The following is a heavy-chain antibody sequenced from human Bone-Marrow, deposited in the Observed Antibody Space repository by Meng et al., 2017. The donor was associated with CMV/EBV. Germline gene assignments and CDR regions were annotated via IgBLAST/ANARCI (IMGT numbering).Heavy chain of an antibody. CDR3: ARERPADYTTNSRHGYYFDY. CDR2: IDPNRGVT. J-gene: IGHJ4*02. D-gene: IGHD4-11*01. Sequence: ASVKVSCKASGYTFTGYHLHWVRQAPGHGLEWMGWIDPNRGVTNYAQKFQGRVTMTADTSISTAYMELSRLRSDDTVVYYCARERPADYTTNSRHGYYFDYWGQGTLGTVSS. V-gene: IGHV1-2*02. CDR1: GYTFTGYH.